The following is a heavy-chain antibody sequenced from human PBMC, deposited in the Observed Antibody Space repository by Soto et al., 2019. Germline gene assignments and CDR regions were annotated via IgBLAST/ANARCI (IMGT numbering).Heavy chain of an antibody. V-gene: IGHV1-24*01. D-gene: IGHD2-8*02. CDR2: FDREDGET. Sequence: GASGMVSCKVSGYTLTELSMHWVRQAPGKGFEWMGGFDREDGETIYAQKFKGRVTMTEDTSTDTAYMELSSLRSEDTAVYYCATARFYWWRVRNWGQGTMGTVSS. CDR1: GYTLTELS. CDR3: ATARFYWWRVRN. J-gene: IGHJ4*02.